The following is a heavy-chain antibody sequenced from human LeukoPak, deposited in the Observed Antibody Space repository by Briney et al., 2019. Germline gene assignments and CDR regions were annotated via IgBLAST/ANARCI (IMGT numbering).Heavy chain of an antibody. J-gene: IGHJ4*02. Sequence: SETLSLTCTVSGGSISSYYWSWIRQPPGKGLEWIGYIYYSGSTNNNPSLKSRVTISVDTSKNQFSLKLSSVTAADTAVYYCARGSRGVATTDFDYWGQGTLVTVSS. CDR3: ARGSRGVATTDFDY. V-gene: IGHV4-59*01. CDR1: GGSISSYY. D-gene: IGHD5-12*01. CDR2: IYYSGST.